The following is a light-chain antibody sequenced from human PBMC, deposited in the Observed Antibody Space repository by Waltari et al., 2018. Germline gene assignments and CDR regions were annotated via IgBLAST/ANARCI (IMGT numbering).Light chain of an antibody. CDR3: QQLNSYPPALT. CDR2: AEY. V-gene: IGKV1-9*01. CDR1: QGISSY. J-gene: IGKJ4*01. Sequence: IQLTQSPSSLSASVGDRVTITCRASQGISSYLAWYQQKPGKAPKLLIYAEYTLQRGVPSRFSGSGSGTDFTLTISSLQPEDFATYYCQQLNSYPPALTFGGGTKVEIK.